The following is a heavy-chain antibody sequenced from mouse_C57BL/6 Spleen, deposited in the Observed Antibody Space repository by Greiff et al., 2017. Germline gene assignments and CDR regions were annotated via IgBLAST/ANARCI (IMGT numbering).Heavy chain of an antibody. CDR1: GFSLSTSGMG. V-gene: IGHV8-12*01. J-gene: IGHJ3*01. CDR2: IYWDDDK. Sequence: QVTLKESGPGILQSSQTLSLTCSFSGFSLSTSGMGVSWIRQPSGKGLEWLAHIYWDDDKRYNPSLKSRLTISKDTSRNQVFLKITSVDTADTATYDCARRGGDYDEEVWFAYWGQGTLVTVSA. CDR3: ARRGGDYDEEVWFAY. D-gene: IGHD2-4*01.